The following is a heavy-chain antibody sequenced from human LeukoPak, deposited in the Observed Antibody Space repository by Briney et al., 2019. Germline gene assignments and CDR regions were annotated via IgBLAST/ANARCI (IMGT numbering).Heavy chain of an antibody. CDR3: ARGAKYYDTLTASYIPAPRFDY. Sequence: PSETLSLTCSVSGGSMSVSDYFWGWIRQPPGKGLEWIGSVHYGGAPYYSTSLKSRCTISVDTSKNQFSLRLNFVAAADTAVYYCARGAKYYDTLTASYIPAPRFDYWGQGILVTVSS. CDR2: VHYGGAP. D-gene: IGHD3-9*01. J-gene: IGHJ4*02. CDR1: GGSMSVSDYF. V-gene: IGHV4-39*01.